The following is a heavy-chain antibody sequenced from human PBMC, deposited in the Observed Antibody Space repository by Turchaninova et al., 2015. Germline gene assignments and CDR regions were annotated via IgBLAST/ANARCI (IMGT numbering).Heavy chain of an antibody. CDR2: IYCDDNK. CDR1: GFSLSTSGVG. D-gene: IGHD3-22*01. V-gene: IGHV2-5*02. CDR3: AGHDTSGYYKGRFDH. J-gene: IGHJ4*02. Sequence: QITLKESGPTLVKPTQTLTLTCTFSGFSLSTSGVGVGWIRQPLGKALEWFALIYCDDNKRYSPSLKSRLTITKDTSKKQLVRTMNNMDPVDTATYSCAGHDTSGYYKGRFDHWGQATLVTVSS.